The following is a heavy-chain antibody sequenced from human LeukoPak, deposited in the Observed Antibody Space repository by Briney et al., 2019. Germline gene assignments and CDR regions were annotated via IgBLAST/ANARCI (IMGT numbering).Heavy chain of an antibody. J-gene: IGHJ4*02. Sequence: GGSLRLSCAASGFTFSSYAMRWVRQAPGKGLEWVAVISYDGSNKYYADSVKGRFTISRDNSKNTLYLQMNSLRAEDTAVYYCAGRAYIGYWGQGTLVTVSS. V-gene: IGHV3-30-3*01. CDR1: GFTFSSYA. CDR3: AGRAYIGY. D-gene: IGHD3-16*01. CDR2: ISYDGSNK.